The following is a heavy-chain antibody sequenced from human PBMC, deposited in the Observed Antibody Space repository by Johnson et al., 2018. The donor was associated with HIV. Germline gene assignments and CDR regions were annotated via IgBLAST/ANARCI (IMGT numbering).Heavy chain of an antibody. CDR1: GISFSSYW. D-gene: IGHD6-19*01. V-gene: IGHV3-74*02. Sequence: VQLVESGGGLVQPGGSLRLSCVASGISFSSYWMHWVRQAPGKGLVWVSRIKSAGTSTNYADSVKGRFTISRDNAKKTLYLQMNSLRAEDTAVYYCARKQWLEIPSDALDVWGQGTMVTVSS. CDR3: ARKQWLEIPSDALDV. CDR2: IKSAGTST. J-gene: IGHJ3*01.